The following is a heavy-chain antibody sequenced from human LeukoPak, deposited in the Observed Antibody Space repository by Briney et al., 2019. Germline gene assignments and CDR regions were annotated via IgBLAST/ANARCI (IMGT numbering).Heavy chain of an antibody. Sequence: GGSLRLSCAASGFIFSSYGMHWVRQAPGKGLEWVAFIRYDGSNKYYADSVKGRFTISRDNSKNTLYLQMNSLRAEDTAVYYCAKDRRLWSGSSSEPGYYFDYWGQGTLVTVSS. CDR3: AKDRRLWSGSSSEPGYYFDY. V-gene: IGHV3-30*02. CDR1: GFIFSSYG. J-gene: IGHJ4*02. D-gene: IGHD3-3*01. CDR2: IRYDGSNK.